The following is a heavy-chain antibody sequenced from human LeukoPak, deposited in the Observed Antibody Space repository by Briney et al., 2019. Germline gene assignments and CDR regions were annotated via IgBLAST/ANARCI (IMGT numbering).Heavy chain of an antibody. Sequence: PGGSLRLSCAASGFTFSSYAMHWVRQAPGKGLEWVAVISYDGSNKYYADSVKGRFTISRDNSKNTLYLQIDSLSAEDTAVYYCAKEGPYDFWSGHASAFDIWGQGTKVTVSS. CDR3: AKEGPYDFWSGHASAFDI. CDR1: GFTFSSYA. D-gene: IGHD3-3*01. CDR2: ISYDGSNK. J-gene: IGHJ3*02. V-gene: IGHV3-30-3*01.